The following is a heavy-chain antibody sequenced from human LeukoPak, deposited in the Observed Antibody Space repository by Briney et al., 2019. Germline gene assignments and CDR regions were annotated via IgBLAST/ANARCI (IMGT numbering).Heavy chain of an antibody. CDR3: AREGMGYFVS. J-gene: IGHJ4*02. Sequence: GGSLRLSCAASGFNITSNYMNWVRQAPGKGLEWVATIYSGGFTYYRDSVKGRFTIYRDNSKNTVYLQMNSLRVEDTAVYYCAREGMGYFVSWGQGTLVTVSS. D-gene: IGHD5-24*01. CDR1: GFNITSNY. CDR2: IYSGGFT. V-gene: IGHV3-66*01.